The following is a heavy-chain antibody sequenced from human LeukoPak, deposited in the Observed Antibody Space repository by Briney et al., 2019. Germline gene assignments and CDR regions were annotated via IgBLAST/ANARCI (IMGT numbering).Heavy chain of an antibody. V-gene: IGHV6-1*01. Sequence: SQTLSLTCAISGDSASSNSAAWNWIRQSPSRGLEWLGRTYYRSKWYHDYIVSVKGRVTINPDTSKNQFSLQLNSVTPEDTAVYYCARDLSLHFDYWGQGTLVTVSS. J-gene: IGHJ4*02. CDR1: GDSASSNSAA. CDR3: ARDLSLHFDY. CDR2: TYYRSKWYH. D-gene: IGHD3-3*02.